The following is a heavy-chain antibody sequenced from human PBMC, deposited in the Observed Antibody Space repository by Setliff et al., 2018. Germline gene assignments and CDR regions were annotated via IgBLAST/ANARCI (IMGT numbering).Heavy chain of an antibody. CDR2: IIPIFGTT. J-gene: IGHJ6*03. Sequence: ASVQVSCKASGGTFKNYGISWVRQAPGQGLEWMGGIIPIFGTTNYAQKFQGRATIITDESTSTAYMELSGLRSEDTAVYYCAREGVDSRSSTDYRYYMDVWGKGTTVTVSS. CDR3: AREGVDSRSSTDYRYYMDV. D-gene: IGHD6-6*01. V-gene: IGHV1-69*05. CDR1: GGTFKNYG.